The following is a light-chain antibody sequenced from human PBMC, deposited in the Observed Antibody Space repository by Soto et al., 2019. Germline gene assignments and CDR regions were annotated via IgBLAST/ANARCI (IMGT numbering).Light chain of an antibody. J-gene: IGKJ1*01. CDR2: GAS. Sequence: EIVLTQSPGTLSLSPGERATLSCRASQSVSSSYLAWYQQKPGQAPRLLIYGASSRATGIPDRFSGSGSGKDFTLTICRLEPEDFAVYYCQQYGSSPRTFGQGTKVDIK. CDR3: QQYGSSPRT. V-gene: IGKV3-20*01. CDR1: QSVSSSY.